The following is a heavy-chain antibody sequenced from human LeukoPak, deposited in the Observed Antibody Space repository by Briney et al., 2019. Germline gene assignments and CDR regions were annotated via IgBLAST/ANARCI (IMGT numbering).Heavy chain of an antibody. D-gene: IGHD6-6*01. CDR2: IKQDGSEK. CDR3: SSDEYSSSFDY. J-gene: IGHJ4*02. Sequence: PGGSLRLSCAASGFTFSSYWMSWVRQAPGKGLEWVANIKQDGSEKYYVDSVKSRFTISRDNAKNSLYLQMNSLRAEDTAVYYCSSDEYSSSFDYWGQGTLVTVSS. CDR1: GFTFSSYW. V-gene: IGHV3-7*01.